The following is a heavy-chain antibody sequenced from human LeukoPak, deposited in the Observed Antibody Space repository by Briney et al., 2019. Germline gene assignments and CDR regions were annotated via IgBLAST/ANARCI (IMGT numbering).Heavy chain of an antibody. J-gene: IGHJ1*01. V-gene: IGHV3-30-3*01. CDR3: ARGEYYYDSSGYYYSEYFQH. CDR2: ISYDGSNK. D-gene: IGHD3-22*01. CDR1: GFTFSSYA. Sequence: GGSLRLSCAASGFTFSSYAMHWVRQAPGKGLEWVAVISYDGSNKYYADSVKGRFTISRDNSKNTLYLRMNSLRAEDTAVYYCARGEYYYDSSGYYYSEYFQHWGQGTLVTVSS.